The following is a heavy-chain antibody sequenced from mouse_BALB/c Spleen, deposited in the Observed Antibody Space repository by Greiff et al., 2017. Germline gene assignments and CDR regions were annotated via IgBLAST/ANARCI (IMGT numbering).Heavy chain of an antibody. CDR2: ISYDGSN. D-gene: IGHD1-1*01. J-gene: IGHJ2*01. Sequence: ESGPGLVKPSQSLSLTCSVTGYSITSGYYWNWIRQFPGNKLEWMGYISYDGSNNYNPSLKNRISITRDTSKNQFFLKLNSVTTEDTATYYCARGGTTVYFDYWGQGTTLTVSS. V-gene: IGHV3-6*02. CDR3: ARGGTTVYFDY. CDR1: GYSITSGYY.